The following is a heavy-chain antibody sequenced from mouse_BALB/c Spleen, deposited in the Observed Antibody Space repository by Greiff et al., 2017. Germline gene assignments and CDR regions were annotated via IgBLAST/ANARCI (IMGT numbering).Heavy chain of an antibody. Sequence: EVNVVESGGGLVQPKGSLKLSCAASGFTFNTYAMNWVRQAPGKGLEWVARIRSKSNNYATYYADSVKDRFTISRDDSQSMLYLQMNNLKTEDTAMYYCVRRGYYYGSSSMDYWGQGTSVTVSS. D-gene: IGHD1-1*01. V-gene: IGHV10-1*02. CDR2: IRSKSNNYAT. CDR3: VRRGYYYGSSSMDY. CDR1: GFTFNTYA. J-gene: IGHJ4*01.